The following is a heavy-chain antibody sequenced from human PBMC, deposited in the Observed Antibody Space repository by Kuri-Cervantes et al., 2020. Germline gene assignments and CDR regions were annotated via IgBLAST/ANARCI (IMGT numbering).Heavy chain of an antibody. Sequence: SETLSLTCTVSGGSISSSDYYWGWIRQPPGKGLEWVGSVYYSGTTYYNPSLKSRVTISVDTSKNQFSLKLSSVTAADTAVYYCVRDRGSGWYGLDYWGQGTLVTVSS. D-gene: IGHD6-19*01. V-gene: IGHV4-39*07. CDR1: GGSISSSDYY. CDR3: VRDRGSGWYGLDY. CDR2: VYYSGTT. J-gene: IGHJ4*02.